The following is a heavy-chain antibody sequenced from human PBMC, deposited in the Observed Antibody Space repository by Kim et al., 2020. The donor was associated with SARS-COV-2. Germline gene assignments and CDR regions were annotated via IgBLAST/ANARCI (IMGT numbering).Heavy chain of an antibody. V-gene: IGHV3-21*06. J-gene: IGHJ4*01. CDR1: GFTFNNFI. CDR3: ARARSSITVVRGGIGY. Sequence: GSLRLSCAASGFTFNNFIMHWVRQAPGKGLEWVSSISRDGNSLLYGDSVGGRFTISRDNAKDSVYLEMDGLRAEDTAVYYCARARSSITVVRGGIGYWG. D-gene: IGHD3-10*01. CDR2: ISRDGNSL.